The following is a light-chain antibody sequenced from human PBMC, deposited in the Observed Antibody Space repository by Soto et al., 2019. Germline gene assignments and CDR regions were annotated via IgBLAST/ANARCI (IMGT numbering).Light chain of an antibody. J-gene: IGKJ5*01. Sequence: EIVMTQSPATLSVSPGERATLSCRASQSISSNLAWYQQKPGQAPSLLIYGASTRATGVPARFSGSGSATKFITLISSLQDEDFAVYYCQQNNSWPSTFGQGTRLEIK. CDR1: QSISSN. CDR3: QQNNSWPST. CDR2: GAS. V-gene: IGKV3-15*01.